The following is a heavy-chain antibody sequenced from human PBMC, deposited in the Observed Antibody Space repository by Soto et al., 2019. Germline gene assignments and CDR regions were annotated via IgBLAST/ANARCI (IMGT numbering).Heavy chain of an antibody. Sequence: EVQLLESGGGLVQPGGSLRLSCAASGFTFSSYAMSWVRQAPGKGLEWVSAISGSGGSTYYADSVKGRFTISRDNSKNKLYRQRNRLIPENTPVYYCEKGSYYDSSGYYNARPFDYWGQGTLVTVSS. CDR3: EKGSYYDSSGYYNARPFDY. D-gene: IGHD3-22*01. J-gene: IGHJ4*02. CDR1: GFTFSSYA. V-gene: IGHV3-23*01. CDR2: ISGSGGST.